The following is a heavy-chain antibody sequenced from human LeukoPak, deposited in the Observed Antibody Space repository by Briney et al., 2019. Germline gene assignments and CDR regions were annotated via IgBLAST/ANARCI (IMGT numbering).Heavy chain of an antibody. CDR1: GYTFTGYY. CDR2: INPNSGGT. V-gene: IGHV1-2*06. J-gene: IGHJ4*02. CDR3: ARGPRYYYGSGSYYPKYYFDY. D-gene: IGHD3-10*01. Sequence: ASVKVSCKASGYTFTGYYMHWVRQAPGQGLEWMGRINPNSGGTNYAQKFQGRVTMTRDTSISTAYVELSRLRSDDTAVYYCARGPRYYYGSGSYYPKYYFDYWGQGTLVTVSS.